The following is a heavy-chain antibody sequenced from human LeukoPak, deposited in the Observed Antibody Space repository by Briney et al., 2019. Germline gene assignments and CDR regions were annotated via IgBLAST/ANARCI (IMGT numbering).Heavy chain of an antibody. D-gene: IGHD1-7*01. CDR2: IKSKTDGGTT. CDR1: GFTFSNAW. J-gene: IGHJ6*03. CDR3: TTVKRGWNYKPREYYYYYMDV. Sequence: GGSLRLSCAASGFTFSNAWMSWVRRAPGKGLEWVGRIKSKTDGGTTDYAAPVKGRFTISRDDSKNTLYLQINSLKTEDTAVYYCTTVKRGWNYKPREYYYYYMDVWGKGTTVTVSS. V-gene: IGHV3-15*01.